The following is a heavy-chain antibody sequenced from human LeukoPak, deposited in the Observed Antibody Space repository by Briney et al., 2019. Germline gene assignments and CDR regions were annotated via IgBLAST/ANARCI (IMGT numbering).Heavy chain of an antibody. J-gene: IGHJ4*02. V-gene: IGHV5-51*01. Sequence: KPGESLKISCKGSGYRFTNYWIGWVRQMPGKGLEWMGIIYPGDSDTRYSPSFQGRVTISADKSINTAYLQWSSLKASDSAMYYCARRAGNSKGGRYFDYWGQGTLVTVSS. CDR2: IYPGDSDT. D-gene: IGHD1-7*01. CDR1: GYRFTNYW. CDR3: ARRAGNSKGGRYFDY.